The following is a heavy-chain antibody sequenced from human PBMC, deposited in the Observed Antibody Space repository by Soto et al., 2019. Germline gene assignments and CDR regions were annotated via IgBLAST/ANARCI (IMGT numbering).Heavy chain of an antibody. Sequence: GSLRLSCTAFGFTFGDYAMTWFRQAPGKGLEWVGFIRSKASGGTTEYAASVKGRFTISRDDSKSIAYLQMNSLKTEDTAVYYCSRELPSTTGYCYSMDVWGQGTTVTVSS. D-gene: IGHD1-1*01. CDR2: IRSKASGGTT. J-gene: IGHJ6*02. CDR1: GFTFGDYA. CDR3: SRELPSTTGYCYSMDV. V-gene: IGHV3-49*03.